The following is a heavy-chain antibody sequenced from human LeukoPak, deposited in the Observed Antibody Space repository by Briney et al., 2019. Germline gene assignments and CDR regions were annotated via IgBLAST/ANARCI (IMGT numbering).Heavy chain of an antibody. CDR3: ARGGGNFDY. CDR2: ISSTSTYI. Sequence: GGSLRLSCAASEFTFSSYTINWVRQAPGKGLEWVSSISSTSTYISYADSVKGRFTISRDNAKTSLYLQMNSLRAEDTAVYYCARGGGNFDYWGQGTLVTVSS. D-gene: IGHD2-15*01. V-gene: IGHV3-21*01. CDR1: EFTFSSYT. J-gene: IGHJ4*02.